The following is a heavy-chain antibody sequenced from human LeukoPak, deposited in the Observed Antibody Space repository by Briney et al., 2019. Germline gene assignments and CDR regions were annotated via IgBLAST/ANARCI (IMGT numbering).Heavy chain of an antibody. Sequence: PSETLSLTCTVSGGSISSSSYYWGWIRQPPGKGLEWIGSIYYSGSTYYNPSLKSRVTISVDTSKNQFSLKLSSVTAADTAVYYCARAPSERPVLRFLEWSNTGDAFDIWGQGTMVTVSS. V-gene: IGHV4-39*07. CDR3: ARAPSERPVLRFLEWSNTGDAFDI. J-gene: IGHJ3*02. CDR1: GGSISSSSYY. D-gene: IGHD3-3*01. CDR2: IYYSGST.